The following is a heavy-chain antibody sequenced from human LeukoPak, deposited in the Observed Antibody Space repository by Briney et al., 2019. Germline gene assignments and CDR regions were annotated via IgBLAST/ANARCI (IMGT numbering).Heavy chain of an antibody. CDR2: ISAYSGNT. D-gene: IGHD3-22*01. CDR1: GYTFTSYG. V-gene: IGHV1-18*01. J-gene: IGHJ4*02. CDR3: ARGRSYDSSGREDY. Sequence: ASVKVSCKASGYTFTSYGISWVRQAPGQGLEWMGWISAYSGNTNYAQKLQGRVTMTTDTSTSTAYMELRSLRSDDTAVYYCARGRSYDSSGREDYWGQGTLVTVSS.